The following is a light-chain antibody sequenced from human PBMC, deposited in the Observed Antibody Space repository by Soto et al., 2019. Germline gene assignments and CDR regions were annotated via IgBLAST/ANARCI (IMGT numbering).Light chain of an antibody. CDR1: QGIAPY. V-gene: IGKV1-27*01. CDR3: QKYNSAPLT. Sequence: DVQMTQSPSSLSAFVGDRVTITCRASQGIAPYLAWFQQKPGKVPKLLIYATSTLQSGVPSRFSGCGSGTDFTITINSLQPEDVGMYYCQKYNSAPLTFGGGTKVEIK. J-gene: IGKJ4*01. CDR2: ATS.